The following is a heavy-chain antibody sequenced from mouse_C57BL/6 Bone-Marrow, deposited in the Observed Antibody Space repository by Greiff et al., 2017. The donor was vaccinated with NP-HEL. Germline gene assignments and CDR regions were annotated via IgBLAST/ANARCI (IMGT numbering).Heavy chain of an antibody. V-gene: IGHV1-82*01. CDR1: GYAFSSSW. Sequence: VKVVESGPELVKPGASVKISCKASGYAFSSSWMNWVKQRPGKGLEWIGRIYPGDGDTNYNGKFKGKATLTADKSSSTAYMQLSSLTSEDSAVYFCAKGSGSSSYAMDYWGQGTSVTVSS. CDR2: IYPGDGDT. CDR3: AKGSGSSSYAMDY. J-gene: IGHJ4*01. D-gene: IGHD1-1*01.